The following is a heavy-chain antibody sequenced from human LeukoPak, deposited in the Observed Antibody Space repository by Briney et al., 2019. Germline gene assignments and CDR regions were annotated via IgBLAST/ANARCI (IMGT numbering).Heavy chain of an antibody. Sequence: SETLSLTCTVSGGSISSSSYYWGWIRQPPGKGLEWIGSIYYSGSAYYNPSLKSRVTISVDTSKNQFSLKLSSVTAADTAVYYCARRTITIFGVVYFDPWGQGTLVAVSS. CDR2: IYYSGSA. V-gene: IGHV4-39*01. CDR1: GGSISSSSYY. J-gene: IGHJ5*02. CDR3: ARRTITIFGVVYFDP. D-gene: IGHD3-3*01.